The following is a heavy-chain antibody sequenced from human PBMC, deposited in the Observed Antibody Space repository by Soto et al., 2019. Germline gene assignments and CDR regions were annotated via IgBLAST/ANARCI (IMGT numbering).Heavy chain of an antibody. CDR2: IYYSGST. CDR3: ARDYGGPFDY. J-gene: IGHJ4*02. CDR1: GGSISGYY. D-gene: IGHD4-17*01. Sequence: PSETLSLTCTVSGGSISGYYWSWIRQPPGKGLEWIGYIYYSGSTNYNPSLKSRVTISVDTSKIHFSLKLSSVTAADTAVYYCARDYGGPFDYWGQGTLVTVCS. V-gene: IGHV4-59*01.